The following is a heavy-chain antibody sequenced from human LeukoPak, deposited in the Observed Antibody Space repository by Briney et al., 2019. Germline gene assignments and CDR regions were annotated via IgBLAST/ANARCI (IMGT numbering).Heavy chain of an antibody. CDR2: ITSSNDI. D-gene: IGHD6-13*01. CDR3: AAYSSDY. J-gene: IGHJ4*02. V-gene: IGHV3-21*01. CDR1: GFTFSSYR. Sequence: GGSLRLSCAASGFTFSSYRMNWVRQAPGKGLEWVSSITSSNDIYYADSVKGRFTISRDNAKNSLYLQMKSLRAEDTAVYYCAAYSSDYWGQGTLVTVSS.